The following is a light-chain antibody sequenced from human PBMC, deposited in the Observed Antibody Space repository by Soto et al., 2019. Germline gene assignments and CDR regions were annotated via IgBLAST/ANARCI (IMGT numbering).Light chain of an antibody. CDR2: AAS. V-gene: IGKV1-27*01. CDR1: QGIRNS. Sequence: DIQMTQSPSSPSASVGDRVTITCRASQGIRNSLAWYQQKPGKVPKLLIYAASTLLSGVPSRFSGSGSETDFTLTISSLQPEDVATYYCQKYNSVPPTFGPGTKVDMK. CDR3: QKYNSVPPT. J-gene: IGKJ3*01.